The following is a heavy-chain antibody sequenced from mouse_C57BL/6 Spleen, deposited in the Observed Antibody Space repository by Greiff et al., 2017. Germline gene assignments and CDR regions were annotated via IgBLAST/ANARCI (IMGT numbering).Heavy chain of an antibody. V-gene: IGHV1-82*01. CDR3: AYYGSGDGYFDV. CDR2: IYPGDGDT. Sequence: QVQLQQSGPELVKPGASVKISCKASGYAFSSSWLNWVKQRPGKGLEWIGRIYPGDGDTNYNGKFKGKATLTADKSSSTAYMQLSILTSEDSAVYFCAYYGSGDGYFDVWGKGTTVTVSS. CDR1: GYAFSSSW. J-gene: IGHJ1*03. D-gene: IGHD1-1*01.